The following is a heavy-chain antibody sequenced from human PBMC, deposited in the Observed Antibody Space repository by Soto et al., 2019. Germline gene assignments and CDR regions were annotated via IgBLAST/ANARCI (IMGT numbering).Heavy chain of an antibody. CDR3: ARARRGYSGYDLGY. D-gene: IGHD5-12*01. V-gene: IGHV1-3*01. CDR1: GYTFTSYA. CDR2: INAGNGNT. Sequence: QVQLVQSGAEVKKPGASVKVSCKAYGYTFTSYAMHWVRQAPGQRLEWMGWINAGNGNTKYSQKFQGRVTITRDTSASTAYMELSSLRSEDTAVYYCARARRGYSGYDLGYWGQGTLVTVSS. J-gene: IGHJ4*02.